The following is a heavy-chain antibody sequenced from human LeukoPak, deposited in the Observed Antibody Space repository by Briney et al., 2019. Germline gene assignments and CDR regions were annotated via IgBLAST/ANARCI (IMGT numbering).Heavy chain of an antibody. V-gene: IGHV4-34*01. Sequence: SETLSLTCAVYGGSFSGYYWSWIRQPPGKGLEWIGEINHSGSTNYNPSLKSRVTISVDTSKNQFSLKLSSVTAADTAVYYCAGEGNSWPLDYWGQGTLVTVSS. J-gene: IGHJ4*02. CDR3: AGEGNSWPLDY. CDR1: GGSFSGYY. CDR2: INHSGST. D-gene: IGHD6-13*01.